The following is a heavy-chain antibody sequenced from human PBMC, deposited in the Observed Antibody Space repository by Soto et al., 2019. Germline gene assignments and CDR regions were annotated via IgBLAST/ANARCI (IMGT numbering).Heavy chain of an antibody. CDR3: ARGGGVPALGDP. Sequence: SERLSLTCSVSGVSLRNSYWTWIRQSAGKGLEWIGRISTSGNTNYNPSLNSRLTMSVDTSKNQVSLKLTSVTAADTAVYYCARGGGVPALGDPWGQGTLVTVSS. D-gene: IGHD3-16*01. CDR2: ISTSGNT. CDR1: GVSLRNSY. J-gene: IGHJ5*02. V-gene: IGHV4-4*07.